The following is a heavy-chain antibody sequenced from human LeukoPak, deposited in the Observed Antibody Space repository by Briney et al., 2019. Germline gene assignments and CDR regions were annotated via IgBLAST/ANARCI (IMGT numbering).Heavy chain of an antibody. Sequence: SETLSLTCTVSGGSISSYYWSWIRQPPGKGLEWIGYIYYSGSTNYNPSLKSRVTISVDTSKNQFSLKLSSVTAADTAVYYCAAGDYVLGSYRYTVDYWGQGTLVTVSS. J-gene: IGHJ4*02. V-gene: IGHV4-59*01. CDR3: AAGDYVLGSYRYTVDY. D-gene: IGHD3-16*02. CDR2: IYYSGST. CDR1: GGSISSYY.